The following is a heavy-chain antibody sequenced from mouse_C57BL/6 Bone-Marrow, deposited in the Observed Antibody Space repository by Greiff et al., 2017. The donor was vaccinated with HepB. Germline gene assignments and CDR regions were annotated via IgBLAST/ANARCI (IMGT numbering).Heavy chain of an antibody. J-gene: IGHJ2*01. V-gene: IGHV14-4*01. CDR2: IDTENGDT. CDR3: TMDYDGYYFDY. D-gene: IGHD2-4*01. CDR1: GFNIKDDY. Sequence: EVQLQQSGAELVRPGASVTLSCTASGFNIKDDYMHWVKQRPEQGLEWIGWIDTENGDTEYASKFQGKATITADTTSNTAYLKLSSLTSEDTAFYYCTMDYDGYYFDYWGQGTTLTVSS.